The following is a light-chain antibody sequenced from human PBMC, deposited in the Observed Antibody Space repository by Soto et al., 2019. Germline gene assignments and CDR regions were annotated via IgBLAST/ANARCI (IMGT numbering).Light chain of an antibody. CDR3: QQYNNWPPPLT. CDR1: QSVSSN. Sequence: EIVMTQSPATLSVSPGERATLSCRASQSVSSNLAWDQQKPGQAPRLLIYGASTRATRIPARFSGSGSGTEFTLTISSLQSEDFAVYYCQQYNNWPPPLTFGGGTKVEIK. CDR2: GAS. V-gene: IGKV3-15*01. J-gene: IGKJ4*01.